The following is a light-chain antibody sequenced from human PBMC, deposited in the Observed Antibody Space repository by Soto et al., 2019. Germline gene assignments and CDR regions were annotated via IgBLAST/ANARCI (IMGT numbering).Light chain of an antibody. J-gene: IGKJ5*01. Sequence: EDVLTQSPGTLSLSPGERATLSCRASQNINNNFLAWYQQKPGQAPRLLIYGASIRATGIPDRFSGRGSGTDFTLTISRLEPEDFAVYYCQQHGISHITFGQGTRLEIK. CDR3: QQHGISHIT. V-gene: IGKV3-20*01. CDR1: QNINNNF. CDR2: GAS.